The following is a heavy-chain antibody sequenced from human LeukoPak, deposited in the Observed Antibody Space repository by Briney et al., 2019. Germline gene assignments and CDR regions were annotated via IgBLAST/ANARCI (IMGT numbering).Heavy chain of an antibody. CDR2: IYSGGST. D-gene: IGHD6-13*01. J-gene: IGHJ4*02. CDR3: AGENDSSSHLGYFDC. CDR1: GFTVSSNY. V-gene: IGHV3-66*01. Sequence: GGSLRLSCAASGFTVSSNYMSWVRQAPGKGLEWVSVIYSGGSTYYADSVRGRFTISRDNSKNTLYLQMNSLRAEDTAVYYCAGENDSSSHLGYFDCWGQGTLVTVSS.